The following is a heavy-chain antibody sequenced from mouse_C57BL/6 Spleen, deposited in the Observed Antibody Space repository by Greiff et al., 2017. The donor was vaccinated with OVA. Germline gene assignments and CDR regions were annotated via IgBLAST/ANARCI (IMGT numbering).Heavy chain of an antibody. CDR3: ARLVYGYDGFAY. CDR2: ISGGGGNT. V-gene: IGHV5-9*01. CDR1: GFTFSSYT. D-gene: IGHD2-2*01. Sequence: EVKVVESGGGLVKPGGSLKLSCAASGFTFSSYTMSWVRQTPEKRLEWVATISGGGGNTYYPDSVKGRFTISRDNAKNTLYLQMSSLRSEDTALYYCARLVYGYDGFAYWGQGTLVTVSA. J-gene: IGHJ3*01.